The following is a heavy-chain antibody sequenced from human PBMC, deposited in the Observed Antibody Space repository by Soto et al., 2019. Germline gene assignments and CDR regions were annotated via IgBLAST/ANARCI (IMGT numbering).Heavy chain of an antibody. CDR2: INTYKDNT. CDR3: ARERHEYSSGWYGVDY. CDR1: GYTFTSYD. V-gene: IGHV1-18*01. J-gene: IGHJ4*02. D-gene: IGHD6-19*01. Sequence: QVQLVQSGAEVKKPGASGKVSCKASGYTFTSYDISWVRQAPGQGLEWVGWINTYKDNTNFAQKLQGRVTMTTDTSTSTAYMELRSLRSDDTAVYYCARERHEYSSGWYGVDYWGQGTLVTVSS.